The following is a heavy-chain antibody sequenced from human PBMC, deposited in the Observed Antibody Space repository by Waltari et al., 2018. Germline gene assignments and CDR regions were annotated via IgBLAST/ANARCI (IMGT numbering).Heavy chain of an antibody. J-gene: IGHJ4*02. Sequence: QVQLVESGGGVVKPGRSLRLSCAASGFTFSSYGMHWVRQAPGKGLDWVAVISDDGSNKDYADSVKGRFTSSRDNSKNTLYLQMNSLRAEDTAVYYCAKVGRNGDYGINFDYWGQGTLVTVSS. D-gene: IGHD4-17*01. CDR1: GFTFSSYG. CDR2: ISDDGSNK. CDR3: AKVGRNGDYGINFDY. V-gene: IGHV3-30*18.